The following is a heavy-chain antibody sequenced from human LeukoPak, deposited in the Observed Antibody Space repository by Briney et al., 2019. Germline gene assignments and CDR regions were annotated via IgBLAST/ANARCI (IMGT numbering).Heavy chain of an antibody. CDR3: ARGRGYSYGYVN. J-gene: IGHJ4*02. V-gene: IGHV1-8*01. D-gene: IGHD5-18*01. CDR2: MNPNSGNT. CDR1: GYTFTSYD. Sequence: ASVKVSCKASGYTFTSYDINWVRQATGQGLEWMGWMNPNSGNTGYAQKFQGRVTMTRNTSIGTAYMELSSLRSEDTAVYYCARGRGYSYGYVNWGQGTLVTVSS.